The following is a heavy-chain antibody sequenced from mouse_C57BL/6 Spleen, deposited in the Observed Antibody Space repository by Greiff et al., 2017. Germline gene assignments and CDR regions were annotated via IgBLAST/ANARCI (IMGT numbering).Heavy chain of an antibody. V-gene: IGHV1-81*01. Sequence: QVQLQQSGAELARPGASVKLSCKASGYTFTSYGISWVQQRTGQGLEWIGEIYPRSGNTYYNEKFKGKATLTADKSSSAAYMELRSLTSEASAVYFCARYENSNYGDYDAMDYWGQGTSVTVSS. D-gene: IGHD2-5*01. CDR1: GYTFTSYG. CDR3: ARYENSNYGDYDAMDY. J-gene: IGHJ4*01. CDR2: IYPRSGNT.